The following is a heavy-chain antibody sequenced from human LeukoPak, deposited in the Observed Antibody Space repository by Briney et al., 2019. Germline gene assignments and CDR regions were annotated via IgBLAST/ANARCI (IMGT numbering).Heavy chain of an antibody. J-gene: IGHJ4*02. D-gene: IGHD2-2*02. CDR2: ISASGDKI. CDR3: VTHYCSTITCYTDY. CDR1: GFAFSTYA. Sequence: GGSLRLSCAASGFAFSTYAMSWVRQAPGKGLEWVSDISASGDKIFYADSVKGRFTISRDNSKNILYLQMNALAAEDTARYYCVTHYCSTITCYTDYWGQGTMVPVSS. V-gene: IGHV3-23*01.